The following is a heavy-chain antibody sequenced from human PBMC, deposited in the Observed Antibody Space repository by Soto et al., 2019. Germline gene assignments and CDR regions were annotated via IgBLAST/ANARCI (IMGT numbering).Heavy chain of an antibody. V-gene: IGHV4-59*08. Sequence: XXTLSLTFTVSGDSISSYYWGWIPQPPGKGLEWIGYIYYNVNTNYNPSLKSRVTISVDTSKNQFSPKLSSVTAADTPVYYCARRLYYDSSGFEGGGMDVWGQGTTVTVSS. CDR2: IYYNVNT. D-gene: IGHD3-22*01. J-gene: IGHJ6*02. CDR1: GDSISSYY. CDR3: ARRLYYDSSGFEGGGMDV.